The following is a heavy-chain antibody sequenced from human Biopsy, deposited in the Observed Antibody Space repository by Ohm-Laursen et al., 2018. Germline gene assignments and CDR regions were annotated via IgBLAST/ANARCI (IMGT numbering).Heavy chain of an antibody. CDR1: GGSFTGHY. CDR3: ARGSNDFGGLYFPR. Sequence: GTLSLTCAVSGGSFTGHYWSWIRQPPGKGLEWIGRISYTGYTSYNASLKSRVTISVGTSRNHFSLRLSPLTAADTAVYYCARGSNDFGGLYFPRWGQGTLLTVSS. J-gene: IGHJ4*02. V-gene: IGHV4-59*11. D-gene: IGHD4-23*01. CDR2: ISYTGYT.